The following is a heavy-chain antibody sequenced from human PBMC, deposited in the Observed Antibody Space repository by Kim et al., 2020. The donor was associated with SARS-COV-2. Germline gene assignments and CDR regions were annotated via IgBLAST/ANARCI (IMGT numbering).Heavy chain of an antibody. CDR2: ISYDGSNK. J-gene: IGHJ4*02. D-gene: IGHD1-26*01. V-gene: IGHV3-30-3*01. CDR1: GFTFSSYA. Sequence: GGSLRLSCAASGFTFSSYAMHWVRQAPGKGLEWVAVISYDGSNKYYADSVKGRFTISRDNSKNTLYLQMNSLRAEDTAVYYCARDTIKQRSSGSYYTEYFDYWGQGTLVTVSS. CDR3: ARDTIKQRSSGSYYTEYFDY.